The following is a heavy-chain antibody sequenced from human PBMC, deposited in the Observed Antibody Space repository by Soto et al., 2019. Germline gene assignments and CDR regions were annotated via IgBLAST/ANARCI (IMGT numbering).Heavy chain of an antibody. CDR3: ARGFYYDTRGYPDAFDI. Sequence: GGSLRLSCAASGFTFNTYWMGWVRQAPGKGLEWVANINQDGSEKYYVDSVKGRFTISRDNAKNALYLQMNSLGAEDTAVYYCARGFYYDTRGYPDAFDIWGQGTMVTVSS. D-gene: IGHD3-22*01. CDR1: GFTFNTYW. J-gene: IGHJ3*02. CDR2: INQDGSEK. V-gene: IGHV3-7*05.